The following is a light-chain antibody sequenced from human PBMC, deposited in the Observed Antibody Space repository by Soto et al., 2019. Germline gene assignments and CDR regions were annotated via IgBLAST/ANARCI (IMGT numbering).Light chain of an antibody. CDR3: AAWDDSLSGRGV. V-gene: IGLV1-47*01. CDR2: RNN. J-gene: IGLJ1*01. Sequence: QSLLTHPPSASGTPGQRVTISCSRSSSNIGSNYVYSYQQLPGTAPKLLIYRNNQRPSGVPDRFSGSKSGTSASLAISGPRFEDEDDYYCAAWDDSLSGRGVFGTGTKVTVL. CDR1: SSNIGSNY.